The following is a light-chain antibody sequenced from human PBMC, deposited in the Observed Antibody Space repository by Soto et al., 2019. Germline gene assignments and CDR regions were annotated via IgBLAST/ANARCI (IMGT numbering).Light chain of an antibody. CDR1: SIGDKR. V-gene: IGLV3-21*04. J-gene: IGLJ2*01. CDR3: QVWDSGGDHVV. CDR2: SDS. Sequence: SYELTQPPSLSVAPGKTATITCGGSSIGDKRVHWYQQKPGQAPVLVISSDSDRASGIPGRISGSNSGYTATLTISRVEAEDEADYFCQVWDSGGDHVVFGGGTKVTVL.